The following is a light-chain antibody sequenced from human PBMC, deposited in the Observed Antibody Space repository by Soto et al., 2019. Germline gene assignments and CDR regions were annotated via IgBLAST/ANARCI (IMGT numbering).Light chain of an antibody. CDR2: DVS. Sequence: QSALNQPASVSGSPGQSITISCTGTSSDVGGYNYVSWYQQQPGKAPKLMIYDVSNWPSGVSNRFSGAKSGNTASLTISGLQAEDEAYYYCSSYTDSSPFVFGTGTKLTVL. CDR1: SSDVGGYNY. V-gene: IGLV2-14*01. CDR3: SSYTDSSPFV. J-gene: IGLJ1*01.